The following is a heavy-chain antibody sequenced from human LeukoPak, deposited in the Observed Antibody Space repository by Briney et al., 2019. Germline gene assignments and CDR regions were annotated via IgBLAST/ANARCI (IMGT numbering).Heavy chain of an antibody. Sequence: GGSLRLSCAASGFTFSSHAMSWVRQAPGKGLEWVSAISGSGGSTYYADSVKGRFTTSRDNSKNTLYLQMNSLKAEDTAVYYCAKGNPAAGLDYWGQGTLVTVSS. CDR1: GFTFSSHA. D-gene: IGHD6-13*01. J-gene: IGHJ4*02. CDR3: AKGNPAAGLDY. CDR2: ISGSGGST. V-gene: IGHV3-23*01.